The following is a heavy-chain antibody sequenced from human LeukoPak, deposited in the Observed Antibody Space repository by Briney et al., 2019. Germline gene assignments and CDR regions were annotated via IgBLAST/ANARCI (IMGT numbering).Heavy chain of an antibody. J-gene: IGHJ3*02. Sequence: SETLSLTCIVSGGSISSGAYYWAWIRQPPGKGLEWIGSIYSTGSTYKNPSLKSRVTISIDTSKNQFSLKLNSVTAADTAVFYCAREPITSGGNDAFDIWAKGQWSPCLQ. D-gene: IGHD3-16*01. CDR2: IYSTGST. CDR3: AREPITSGGNDAFDI. V-gene: IGHV4-39*02. CDR1: GGSISSGAYY.